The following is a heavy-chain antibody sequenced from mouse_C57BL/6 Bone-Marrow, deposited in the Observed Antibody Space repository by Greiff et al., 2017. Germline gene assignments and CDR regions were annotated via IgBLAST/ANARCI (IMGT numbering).Heavy chain of an antibody. CDR3: ARGSADYDVSSLHFPDWYFDV. CDR1: GYTFTSYW. D-gene: IGHD1-1*01. V-gene: IGHV1-64*01. CDR2: IHPHSGST. Sequence: VQLQQPGAELVKPGASVKLSCKASGYTFTSYWMHWVKQRPGQGLEWIGMIHPHSGSTNYNEKFKSKATLTVDKSSSTAYMQLSSLTSEDSAVYFCARGSADYDVSSLHFPDWYFDVWGTGTTVTVSS. J-gene: IGHJ1*03.